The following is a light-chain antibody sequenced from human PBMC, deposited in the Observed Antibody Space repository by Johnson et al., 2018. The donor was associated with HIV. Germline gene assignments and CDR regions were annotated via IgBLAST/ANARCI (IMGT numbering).Light chain of an antibody. CDR3: GTWDSSLSAGEV. CDR2: ENN. CDR1: SSNIGNNY. J-gene: IGLJ1*01. Sequence: QSVLTQPPSVSAAPGQKVTISCSGSSSNIGNNYVSWYQQLPGTAPKLLMYENNKRPSGIPDRFSGSKSGTSATLCITGLQTGDEADYYCGTWDSSLSAGEVFGTGTKVTVL. V-gene: IGLV1-51*02.